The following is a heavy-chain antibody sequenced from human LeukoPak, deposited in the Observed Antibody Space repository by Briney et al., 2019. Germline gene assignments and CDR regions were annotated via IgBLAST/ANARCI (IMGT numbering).Heavy chain of an antibody. J-gene: IGHJ6*03. V-gene: IGHV3-33*06. CDR2: IWYDGSNK. CDR3: AEGVDYYYYMDV. CDR1: GFTFSSYG. Sequence: GGSLRLSCAASGFTFSSYGMHWVRQAPGKGLEWVAVIWYDGSNKYYADSVKGRFTISRDNSKSTLYLQMNSLRAEDTAVYYCAEGVDYYYYMDVWGKGTTVTVSS.